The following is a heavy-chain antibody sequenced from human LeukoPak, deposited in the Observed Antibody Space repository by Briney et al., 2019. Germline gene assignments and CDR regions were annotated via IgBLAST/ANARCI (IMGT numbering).Heavy chain of an antibody. Sequence: SETLSLTCTASDGSINSDFWTWIRQPPGKGLEWIGYIRYSGRTSYNASLKSRVTISIDTSKNLFSLKLRSVTTADTAIYYCARIPDVSGWPFDYWGQGTLVTVSS. CDR2: IRYSGRT. D-gene: IGHD6-19*01. V-gene: IGHV4-59*01. CDR1: DGSINSDF. CDR3: ARIPDVSGWPFDY. J-gene: IGHJ4*02.